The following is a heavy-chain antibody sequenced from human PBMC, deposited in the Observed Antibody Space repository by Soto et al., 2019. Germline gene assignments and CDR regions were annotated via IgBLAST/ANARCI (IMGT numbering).Heavy chain of an antibody. CDR2: INHSGST. CDR1: GGSFSGYY. CDR3: ARGRSGGWGWFDP. V-gene: IGHV4-34*01. Sequence: QVQLQQWGAGLLKPSETLSLTCAVYGGSFSGYYWSWIRQPPGKGLEWIGEINHSGSTNYNPSLKRRVTRSVDTSKNQFSLKLSSVTAADTAVYYCARGRSGGWGWFDPWGQGTLVTVSS. J-gene: IGHJ5*02. D-gene: IGHD2-15*01.